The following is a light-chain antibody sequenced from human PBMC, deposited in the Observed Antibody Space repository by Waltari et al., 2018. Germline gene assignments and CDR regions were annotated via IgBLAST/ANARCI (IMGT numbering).Light chain of an antibody. CDR3: QSYDGTLGGLYV. CDR1: SSNIGAGHV. J-gene: IGLJ1*01. V-gene: IGLV1-40*01. CDR2: ENN. Sequence: QSVLTQSPSVSGAPGQRVTISCSGSSSNIGAGHVEHWYQQFPGRAPNLLIFENNNRPSGVPDRFSGSKSGTSASLVITGLQAEDEADYYCQSYDGTLGGLYVFGSGTAVTVL.